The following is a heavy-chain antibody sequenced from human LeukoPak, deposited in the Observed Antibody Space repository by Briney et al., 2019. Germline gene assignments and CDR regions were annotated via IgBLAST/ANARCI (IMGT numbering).Heavy chain of an antibody. D-gene: IGHD3-22*01. CDR3: AKGLYYYDSSGYYGP. J-gene: IGHJ5*02. Sequence: GGSLRLSCAASGFTFSSYAMSWVRQAPGKGLEWVSAISGSGGSTYYADSVKGRFTISRDNSKNTLYLQMNSLRAEDTAVYYCAKGLYYYDSSGYYGPWGQGTLVTASS. CDR2: ISGSGGST. CDR1: GFTFSSYA. V-gene: IGHV3-23*01.